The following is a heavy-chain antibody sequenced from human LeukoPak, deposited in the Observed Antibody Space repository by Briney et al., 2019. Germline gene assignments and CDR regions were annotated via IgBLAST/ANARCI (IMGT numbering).Heavy chain of an antibody. CDR3: AKSLSGYYATNAFDI. J-gene: IGHJ3*02. Sequence: GGSLRLSCAAAGCTFDEYAMHWVRQAPGKGLEWVSGICWNSGSIGYADSVKCRFTISRDNAKNSLYLQMNSLRAEDPALYYCAKSLSGYYATNAFDIWGQGTTGTLSS. CDR2: ICWNSGSI. CDR1: GCTFDEYA. D-gene: IGHD3-22*01. V-gene: IGHV3-9*01.